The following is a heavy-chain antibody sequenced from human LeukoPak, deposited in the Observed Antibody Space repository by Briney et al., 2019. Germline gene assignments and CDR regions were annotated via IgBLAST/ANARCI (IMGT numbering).Heavy chain of an antibody. V-gene: IGHV4-39*01. CDR2: IYYSGST. CDR1: GGSISSGSYY. J-gene: IGHJ3*02. D-gene: IGHD2-2*01. CDR3: ARHDPIVVVPAADTDDAFDI. Sequence: PSQTLSLTCTVSGGSISSGSYYWGWIRQPPGKGLEWIGSIYYSGSTYYNPSLKSRVTISVDTSKNQFSLKLSSVTAADTAVYYCARHDPIVVVPAADTDDAFDIWGQGTMVTVSS.